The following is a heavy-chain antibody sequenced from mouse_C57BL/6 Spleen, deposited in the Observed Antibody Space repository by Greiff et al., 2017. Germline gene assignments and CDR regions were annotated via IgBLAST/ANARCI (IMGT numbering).Heavy chain of an antibody. V-gene: IGHV1-50*01. D-gene: IGHD1-1*01. CDR2: IDPSDSYT. Sequence: QVQLQQPGAELVKPGASVKLSCKASGYTFTSYWMQWVKQRPGQGLEWIGEIDPSDSYTNYNQKFKGKATLTVDTSSSTAYMQLSSLTSEDSAVYDCARSLLLRYQFWYFDVWGTGTTVTVSS. J-gene: IGHJ1*03. CDR3: ARSLLLRYQFWYFDV. CDR1: GYTFTSYW.